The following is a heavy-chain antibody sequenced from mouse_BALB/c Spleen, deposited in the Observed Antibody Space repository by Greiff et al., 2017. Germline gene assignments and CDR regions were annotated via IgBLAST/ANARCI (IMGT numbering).Heavy chain of an antibody. Sequence: EVQGVESGGGLVQPGGSRKLSCAASGFTFSSFGMHWVRQAPEKGLEWVAYISSGSSTIYYADTVKGRFTISRDNPKNTLFLQMTSLRSEDTAMYYCARSRYYGSSSSYWYFDVWGAGTTVTVSS. CDR1: GFTFSSFG. D-gene: IGHD1-1*01. CDR2: ISSGSSTI. J-gene: IGHJ1*01. CDR3: ARSRYYGSSSSYWYFDV. V-gene: IGHV5-17*02.